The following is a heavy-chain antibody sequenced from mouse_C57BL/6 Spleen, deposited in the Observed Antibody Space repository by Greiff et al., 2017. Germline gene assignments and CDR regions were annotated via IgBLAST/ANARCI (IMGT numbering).Heavy chain of an antibody. CDR1: GYSFTGYY. D-gene: IGHD1-1*01. CDR2: INPSTGGT. CDR3: ARRLLRYPYWYFDV. Sequence: EVQLQQSGPELVKPGASVKISCKASGYSFTGYYMNWVKQSPEKSLEWIGEINPSTGGTTYNQKFKAKATLTVDKSSSTAYMQLKSLTSEDSAVYYCARRLLRYPYWYFDVWGTGTTVTVSS. J-gene: IGHJ1*03. V-gene: IGHV1-42*01.